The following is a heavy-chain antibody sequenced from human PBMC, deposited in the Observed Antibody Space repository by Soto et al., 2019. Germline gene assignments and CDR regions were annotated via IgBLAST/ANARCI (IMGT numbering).Heavy chain of an antibody. CDR3: ATPPVEMATP. Sequence: EVQLMESGGGLIQPGGSLRLSCAASGFTVSSNSMSWVRQAPGKGLEWVSSISSSSSYIYYADSVKGRFTISRDNAKNSLYLQMNSLRAEDTAVYYCATPPVEMATPWGQGTLVTVSS. CDR2: ISSSSSYI. CDR1: GFTVSSNS. D-gene: IGHD5-12*01. J-gene: IGHJ5*02. V-gene: IGHV3-21*02.